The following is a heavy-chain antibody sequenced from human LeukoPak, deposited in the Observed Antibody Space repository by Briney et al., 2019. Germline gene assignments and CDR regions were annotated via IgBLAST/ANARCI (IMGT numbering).Heavy chain of an antibody. Sequence: GGSLRLSCAASGFTVSSNYVSWVRQAPGKGLEWVSVIYSGGSTYYADSVKGRFTISRDNSKNTLYLQMNSLRAEDTAVYYCARVQSRRYSYGYSFDYWGQGTLVTVSS. CDR1: GFTVSSNY. CDR3: ARVQSRRYSYGYSFDY. V-gene: IGHV3-53*01. J-gene: IGHJ4*02. CDR2: IYSGGST. D-gene: IGHD5-18*01.